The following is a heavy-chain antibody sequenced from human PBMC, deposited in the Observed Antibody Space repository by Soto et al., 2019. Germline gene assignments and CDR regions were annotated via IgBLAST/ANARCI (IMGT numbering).Heavy chain of an antibody. CDR3: VKEMATISFDP. V-gene: IGHV3-64D*06. D-gene: IGHD5-12*01. Sequence: GGSLRLSCSASGFTFSSYAMHWVRQAPGKGLEYVSAISSNGGSTYYADSVKGRFTISRDNSKNTLYLQMSSLRAEDTAVYYCVKEMATISFDPWGQGTLVTVSS. J-gene: IGHJ5*02. CDR2: ISSNGGST. CDR1: GFTFSSYA.